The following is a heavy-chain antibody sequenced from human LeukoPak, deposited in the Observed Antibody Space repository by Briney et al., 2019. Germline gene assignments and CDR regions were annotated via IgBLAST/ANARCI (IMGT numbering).Heavy chain of an antibody. CDR2: IYYSGST. V-gene: IGHV4-59*08. CDR1: GGSISSYY. CDR3: ARLRLRYFDWLPFDYYMDV. J-gene: IGHJ6*03. Sequence: SETLSLTCTVSGGSISSYYWSWIRQPPGKGLERIGYIYYSGSTNYNPSLKSRVTISVDTSKNQFSLKLSSVTAADTAVYYCARLRLRYFDWLPFDYYMDVWGKGTTVTVSS. D-gene: IGHD3-9*01.